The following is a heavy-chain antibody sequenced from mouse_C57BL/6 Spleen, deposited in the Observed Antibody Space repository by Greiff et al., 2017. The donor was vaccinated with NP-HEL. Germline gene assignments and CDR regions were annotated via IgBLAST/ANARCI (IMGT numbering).Heavy chain of an antibody. J-gene: IGHJ4*01. D-gene: IGHD2-3*01. CDR2: ISYSGST. CDR3: ARGLLFYAMDY. V-gene: IGHV3-1*01. CDR1: GYSITSGYD. Sequence: EVQLHESGPGMVKPSQSLSLTCTVTGYSITSGYDWHWIRHFPGNKLEWMGYISYSGSTNYNPSLKSRISITHDTSKNHFFLKLNSVTTEDTATYYCARGLLFYAMDYWGQGTSVTVSS.